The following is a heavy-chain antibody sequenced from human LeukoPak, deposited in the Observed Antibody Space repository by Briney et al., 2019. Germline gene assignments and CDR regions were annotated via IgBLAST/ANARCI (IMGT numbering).Heavy chain of an antibody. V-gene: IGHV3-74*01. Sequence: GGSLRLSCAASGFTFSSYWMHWVRQAPGKGLVWVSRINSDGSSTSYADSVKGRFTISRDNAKNTLYLQMNSLRAEDTAVYYCARVSGFEQWLVYYYGMDVWGQGTTVTVSS. CDR2: INSDGSST. CDR1: GFTFSSYW. D-gene: IGHD6-19*01. CDR3: ARVSGFEQWLVYYYGMDV. J-gene: IGHJ6*02.